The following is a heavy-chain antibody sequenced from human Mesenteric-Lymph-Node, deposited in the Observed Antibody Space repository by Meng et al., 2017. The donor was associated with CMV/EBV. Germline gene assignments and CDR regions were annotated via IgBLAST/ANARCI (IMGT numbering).Heavy chain of an antibody. D-gene: IGHD3-22*01. CDR2: ISSSGSDV. Sequence: GESLKISCAASGFTFSSYGMNWVRQAPGKGLEWVSCISSSGSDVYYADSLKGRFTISRDNAKNSLYLQMNSLRAEDTAVYYCARDGYYYDSSGPDYWGQGTLVTVSS. V-gene: IGHV3-21*01. CDR3: ARDGYYYDSSGPDY. J-gene: IGHJ4*02. CDR1: GFTFSSYG.